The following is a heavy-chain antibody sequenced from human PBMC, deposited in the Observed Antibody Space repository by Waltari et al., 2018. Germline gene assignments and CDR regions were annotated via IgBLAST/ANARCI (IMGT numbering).Heavy chain of an antibody. Sequence: QVQLQQWGAGLLKPSETLSLTCAVYGGSFSGYYWSWIRQPPWKGLEWIGEINHSGSTNYNPSLKSRFTISVDTSKNRFSRKLSSVPAADTAVYYCARARPRPRAGYFDYWGQGTLVTVSS. V-gene: IGHV4-34*01. D-gene: IGHD6-25*01. J-gene: IGHJ4*02. CDR1: GGSFSGYY. CDR2: INHSGST. CDR3: ARARPRPRAGYFDY.